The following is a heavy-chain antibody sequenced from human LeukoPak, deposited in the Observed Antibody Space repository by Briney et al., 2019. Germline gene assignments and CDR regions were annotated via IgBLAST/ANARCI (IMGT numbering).Heavy chain of an antibody. D-gene: IGHD6-13*01. Sequence: KPSETLSLTCAVYGGSFSGYYWSWIRQPPGKGLEWIGEINHSGSTDYNPSLKSRVTISVDTSKNQFSLKLSSVTAAGTAVYYCARGRRIAAADSYYFDYWGQGTLVTVSS. CDR2: INHSGST. CDR1: GGSFSGYY. V-gene: IGHV4-34*01. CDR3: ARGRRIAAADSYYFDY. J-gene: IGHJ4*02.